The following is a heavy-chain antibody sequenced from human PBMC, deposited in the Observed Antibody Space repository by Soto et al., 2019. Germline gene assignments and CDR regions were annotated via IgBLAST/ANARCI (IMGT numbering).Heavy chain of an antibody. Sequence: GGSLRLSCAASGFTFSSYSMNWVRQAPGKGLEWVSSISSSGSYIYYADSVKGRFTISRDNAKNSLYLHMNSLRAEDTAVYYCARNTYYYDSSALPHFDYWGQGTLVTVSS. J-gene: IGHJ4*02. V-gene: IGHV3-21*01. D-gene: IGHD3-22*01. CDR2: ISSSGSYI. CDR3: ARNTYYYDSSALPHFDY. CDR1: GFTFSSYS.